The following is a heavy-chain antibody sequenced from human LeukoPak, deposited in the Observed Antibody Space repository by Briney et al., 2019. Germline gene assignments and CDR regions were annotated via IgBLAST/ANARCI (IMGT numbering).Heavy chain of an antibody. V-gene: IGHV1-2*02. CDR1: GYNFRAYY. J-gene: IGHJ5*02. CDR2: IRPMTGDT. CDR3: GRGVQSFDP. Sequence: GASVMVSCKASGYNFRAYYIHWVRQAPGQGLEWLGYIRPMTGDTNYAQKFQDRATFSMDTSTATAYMELRSLRSDDTAFYYCGRGVQSFDPWGQGTLVTVSS.